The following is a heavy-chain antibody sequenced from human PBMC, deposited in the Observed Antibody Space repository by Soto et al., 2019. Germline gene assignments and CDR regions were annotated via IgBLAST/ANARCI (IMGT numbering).Heavy chain of an antibody. CDR2: INPSGGST. D-gene: IGHD3-22*01. CDR3: AREYYYDSSGLGVLGY. V-gene: IGHV1-46*01. CDR1: GSTFTSYY. J-gene: IGHJ4*02. Sequence: QVQLVQSGAEVKKPGASVKVSCKASGSTFTSYYMHWVRQAPGQGLEWMGIINPSGGSTSYAQKFQGRVTMTRDTSTSTVYMELSSLRSEDTAVYYCAREYYYDSSGLGVLGYWGQGTLVTVSS.